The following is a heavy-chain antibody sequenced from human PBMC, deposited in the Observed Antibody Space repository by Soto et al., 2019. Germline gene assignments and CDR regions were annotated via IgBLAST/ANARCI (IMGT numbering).Heavy chain of an antibody. V-gene: IGHV4-31*03. CDR1: GGSVSSGAYY. CDR2: IYYSGST. J-gene: IGHJ3*02. Sequence: SETLSLTCTVSGGSVSSGAYYWTWIRQRPGKGLEWIGYIYYSGSTYYSPSLKSRLSISLDTSKNQFSLRLSSATAADTAMYYCARARLRAVYAFDIWGQGTMVTVSS. D-gene: IGHD5-12*01. CDR3: ARARLRAVYAFDI.